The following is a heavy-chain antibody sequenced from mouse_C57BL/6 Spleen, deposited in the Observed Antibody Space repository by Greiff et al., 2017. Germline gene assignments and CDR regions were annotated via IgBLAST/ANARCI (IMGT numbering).Heavy chain of an antibody. D-gene: IGHD2-2*01. J-gene: IGHJ3*01. CDR1: GFSLTSYG. Sequence: VQGVESGPGLVAPSQSLSITCTVSGFSLTSYGVHWVRQPPGKGLEWLVVIWSDGSTTYNSALKSRLSISKDNSKSQVFLKMNSLQTDDTAMYYCARHEGGYDGVFAYWGQGTLVTVSA. V-gene: IGHV2-6-1*01. CDR2: IWSDGST. CDR3: ARHEGGYDGVFAY.